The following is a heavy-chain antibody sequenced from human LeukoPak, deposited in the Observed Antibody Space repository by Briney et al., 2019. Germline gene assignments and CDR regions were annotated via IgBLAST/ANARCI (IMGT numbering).Heavy chain of an antibody. V-gene: IGHV3-21*01. D-gene: IGHD6-13*01. CDR1: GFTFSSYS. CDR3: ARKLAAAGSFDY. CDR2: ISSSSSYI. Sequence: EGSLRLSCAASGFTFSSYSMNWVRQAPGKGLEWVSSISSSSSYIYYADSVKGRFTISRDNAKNSLYLQMNSLRAEDTAVYYCARKLAAAGSFDYWGQGTLVTVSS. J-gene: IGHJ4*02.